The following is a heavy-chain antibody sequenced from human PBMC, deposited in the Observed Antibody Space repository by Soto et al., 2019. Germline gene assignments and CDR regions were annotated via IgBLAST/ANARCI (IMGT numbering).Heavy chain of an antibody. V-gene: IGHV4-39*01. Sequence: QLQLQESGPGLVKPSETLSLTCTVSGGSISSRCYYWGWIRQPPGKGLEWIGTIYYSGSTYYHPSRKSRVTISVDTSKNQFSLKLSSVTAADTAVYYGATSNWFDPWGQGTLVTVSS. J-gene: IGHJ5*02. CDR1: GGSISSRCYY. CDR3: ATSNWFDP. CDR2: IYYSGST.